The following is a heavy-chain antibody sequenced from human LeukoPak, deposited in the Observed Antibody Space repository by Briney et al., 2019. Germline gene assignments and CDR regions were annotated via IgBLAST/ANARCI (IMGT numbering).Heavy chain of an antibody. V-gene: IGHV3-30*02. CDR3: GKGIHYYDSSGYYY. CDR1: GFTFSSYW. Sequence: GGSLRLSCAASGFTFSSYWMTWVRQAPGKGLEWVAFIRYDGSNKYYADSVKGRFTISRDNSKNTLYLQMNSLRGEDTAVYYCGKGIHYYDSSGYYYWGQGTLVTVSS. CDR2: IRYDGSNK. J-gene: IGHJ4*02. D-gene: IGHD3-22*01.